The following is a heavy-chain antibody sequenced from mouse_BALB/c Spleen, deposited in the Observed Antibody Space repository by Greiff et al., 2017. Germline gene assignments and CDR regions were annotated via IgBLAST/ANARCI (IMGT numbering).Heavy chain of an antibody. Sequence: VMLVESGAELAKPGASVKMSCKASGYSFTSYWMHWVKQRPGQGLEWIGYINPSTGYTEYNQKFKDKATLTADKSSSTAYMQLSSLTSEDSAVYYCAREGFITKTICAYWGQGTLGTVSA. J-gene: IGHJ3*01. CDR3: AREGFITKTICAY. CDR1: GYSFTSYW. V-gene: IGHV1-7*01. CDR2: INPSTGYT. D-gene: IGHD1-1*01.